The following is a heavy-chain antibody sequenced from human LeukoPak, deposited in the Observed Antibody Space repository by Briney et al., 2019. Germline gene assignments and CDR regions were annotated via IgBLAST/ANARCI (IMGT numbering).Heavy chain of an antibody. D-gene: IGHD3-9*01. CDR3: ARAPTKFRRAWFDP. Sequence: GGSQRLSCAASEFTFSSYEMNWIRQAPGKGLEWVSYISSSGSTIYYADSVKGRFTISRDNAKNSLYLQMNNLRVEDTAVYYCARAPTKFRRAWFDPWGQGTVVAFSS. J-gene: IGHJ5*02. CDR1: EFTFSSYE. CDR2: ISSSGSTI. V-gene: IGHV3-48*03.